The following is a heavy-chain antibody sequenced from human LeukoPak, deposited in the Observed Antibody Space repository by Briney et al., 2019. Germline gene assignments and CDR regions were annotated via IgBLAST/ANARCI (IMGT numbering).Heavy chain of an antibody. J-gene: IGHJ4*02. CDR3: ARDLDRDGSTHFDY. V-gene: IGHV3-21*01. D-gene: IGHD1-1*01. CDR1: GFTFSSYS. Sequence: PGGSLRLSFAASGFTFSSYSMNWVRQAPGKGLEWVSSISSSSSYIYYADSVKGRFTISRDNAKNSLYLQMNSLRAEDTAVYYCARDLDRDGSTHFDYWGQGTLVTVSS. CDR2: ISSSSSYI.